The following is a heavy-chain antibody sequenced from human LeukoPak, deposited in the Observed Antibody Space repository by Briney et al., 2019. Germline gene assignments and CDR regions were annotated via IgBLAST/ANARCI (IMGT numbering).Heavy chain of an antibody. V-gene: IGHV4-39*07. Sequence: SETLSLTCTVSGGSISSRRYFWGLIRQPPGKGLEWIGSVYYSGSTYYNPSLKSRVTISVDTSKNQFSLKLSSVTAADTAVYYCAISQDYYGSGSYYPPFDYWGQGTLVTVSS. D-gene: IGHD3-10*01. CDR2: VYYSGST. CDR1: GGSISSRRYF. J-gene: IGHJ4*02. CDR3: AISQDYYGSGSYYPPFDY.